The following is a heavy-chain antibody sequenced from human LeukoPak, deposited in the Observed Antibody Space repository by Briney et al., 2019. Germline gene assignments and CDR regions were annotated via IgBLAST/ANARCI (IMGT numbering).Heavy chain of an antibody. Sequence: ASVKVSCKAFGYTFTSNYMHWVRQAPGQGPEWMGVISPSGGSTTYAQKFQGRVTLTRDMSTSTDYLELSSLRSEDTAVYYCAKDRRWLPHDYWGQGTLVTVSS. V-gene: IGHV1-46*01. J-gene: IGHJ4*02. CDR1: GYTFTSNY. CDR2: ISPSGGST. CDR3: AKDRRWLPHDY. D-gene: IGHD3-22*01.